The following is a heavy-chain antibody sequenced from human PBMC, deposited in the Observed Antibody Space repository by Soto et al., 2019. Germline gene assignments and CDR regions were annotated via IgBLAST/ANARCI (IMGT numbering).Heavy chain of an antibody. V-gene: IGHV3-48*01. D-gene: IGHD2-15*01. J-gene: IGHJ4*02. CDR2: ISSTSNTI. Sequence: EVQLVESGGGLVQPGGSLRLSCAASGFTFSTYSMSWVRQAPWKGLEWVSYISSTSNTIYYADSVKGRFTISRDNAKNSLSLHMNSLSAEDTAVYYCARERGCSGGICYRDLGSWGQGTLVTVSS. CDR3: ARERGCSGGICYRDLGS. CDR1: GFTFSTYS.